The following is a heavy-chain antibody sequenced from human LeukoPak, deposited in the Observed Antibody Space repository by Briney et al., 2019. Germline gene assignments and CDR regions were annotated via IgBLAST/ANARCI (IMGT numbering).Heavy chain of an antibody. Sequence: GGSLRLSCAASGFTFSSYWMSWVRQAPGKGLEWVANIKQDGSEKNYVDSVKGRFTISRDNAKNSLFLQMNSLRAEDTAVYYCVRDHWYHDFWSGYYGSDYYYMDVWGKGTTVTVSS. D-gene: IGHD3-3*01. CDR3: VRDHWYHDFWSGYYGSDYYYMDV. V-gene: IGHV3-7*01. CDR1: GFTFSSYW. J-gene: IGHJ6*03. CDR2: IKQDGSEK.